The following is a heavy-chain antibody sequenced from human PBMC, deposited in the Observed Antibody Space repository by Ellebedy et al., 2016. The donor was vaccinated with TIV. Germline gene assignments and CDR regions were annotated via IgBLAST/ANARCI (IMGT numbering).Heavy chain of an antibody. D-gene: IGHD3-16*01. CDR3: ARGDPSTPIDP. CDR1: GGSISSTNW. Sequence: MPSETLSLTCAVSGGSISSTNWWSWVRQPPGKGLEWIGEIYHSGSTNYNPSLKSRATIYIDKSKNQFSLKLTSVTAADTAVYYCARGDPSTPIDPWGQGMLVTVSS. V-gene: IGHV4-4*02. CDR2: IYHSGST. J-gene: IGHJ5*02.